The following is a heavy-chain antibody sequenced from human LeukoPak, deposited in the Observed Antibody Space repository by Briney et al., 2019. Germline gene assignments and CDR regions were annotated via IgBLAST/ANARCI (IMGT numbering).Heavy chain of an antibody. CDR3: ARSTYFDY. CDR2: ISGSGGGT. D-gene: IGHD1-26*01. CDR1: GFTFSSYA. V-gene: IGHV3-23*01. J-gene: IGHJ4*02. Sequence: GGSLRLSCAASGFTFSSYAMSWVRQAPEKGLEWVATISGSGGGTYYADSVKGRFTISRDNAKNSLYLQINSLTAEDTAVYYCARSTYFDYWGQGTLVAVSS.